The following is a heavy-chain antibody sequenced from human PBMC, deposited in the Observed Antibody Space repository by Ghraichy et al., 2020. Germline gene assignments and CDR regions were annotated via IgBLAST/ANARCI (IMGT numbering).Heavy chain of an antibody. D-gene: IGHD4/OR15-4a*01. Sequence: SETLSLTCAVSGDSISRGVYSWSWIRQPPGKGLEWIGYIYPSGSTYYNPSLKSRVTILVDRSKKQFSLKLNSVTAADTAVYYCARSKDYGAFDYGGPGTLVTVAS. V-gene: IGHV4-30-2*01. CDR2: IYPSGST. CDR3: ARSKDYGAFDY. CDR1: GDSISRGVYS. J-gene: IGHJ4*02.